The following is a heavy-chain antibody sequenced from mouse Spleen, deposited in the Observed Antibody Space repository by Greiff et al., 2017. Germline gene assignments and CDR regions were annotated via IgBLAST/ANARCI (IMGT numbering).Heavy chain of an antibody. Sequence: EVKLQESGPELVKPGASVKISCKASGYSFTGYYMNWVKQSPEKSLEWIGEINPSTGGTTYNQKFKAKATLTVDKSSSTAYMQLKSLTSEDSAVYYCARDYGYYFDYWGQGTTLTVSS. CDR3: ARDYGYYFDY. J-gene: IGHJ2*01. CDR2: INPSTGGT. D-gene: IGHD1-2*01. CDR1: GYSFTGYY. V-gene: IGHV1-42*01.